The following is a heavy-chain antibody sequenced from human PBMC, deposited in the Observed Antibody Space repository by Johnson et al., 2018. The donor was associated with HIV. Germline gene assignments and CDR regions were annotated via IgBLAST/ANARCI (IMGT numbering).Heavy chain of an antibody. V-gene: IGHV3-23*04. CDR3: AKVRFGGDCLDAFDI. Sequence: MLLVESGGGLVQRGGSLRLSCIASGFTFSSYAMSWVRQAPGKGLEWVSAISGSAGITSYANSVEGRFTISRDNSRNPLYLQMNSLRTEATAVYYCAKVRFGGDCLDAFDIWGQGTMVTVSS. CDR2: ISGSAGIT. D-gene: IGHD2-21*02. J-gene: IGHJ3*02. CDR1: GFTFSSYA.